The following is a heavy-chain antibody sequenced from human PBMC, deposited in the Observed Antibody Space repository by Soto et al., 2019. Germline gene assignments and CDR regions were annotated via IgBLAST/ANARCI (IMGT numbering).Heavy chain of an antibody. CDR2: ISYDGSNK. D-gene: IGHD4-4*01. Sequence: GGSLRFSCAASGFTFSSYAMSWVRQAPGKGLEWVAVISYDGSNKYYADSVKGRFTISRDNSKNTLYLQMNSLRAEDTAVYYCATSSYSNQLPYFDYWGQGTLVTVSS. CDR3: ATSSYSNQLPYFDY. J-gene: IGHJ4*02. V-gene: IGHV3-30*03. CDR1: GFTFSSYA.